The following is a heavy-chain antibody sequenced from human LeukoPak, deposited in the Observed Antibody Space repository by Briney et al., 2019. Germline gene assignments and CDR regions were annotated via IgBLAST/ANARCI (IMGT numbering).Heavy chain of an antibody. D-gene: IGHD6-25*01. CDR1: GYTFTDYY. CDR2: INPNSGGT. CDR3: VRDLGGDVDY. J-gene: IGHJ4*02. V-gene: IGHV1-2*02. Sequence: ASVKVSCKASGYTFTDYYMHWVRQAPGQGLEWMGWINPNSGGTNYAQKFQGRVTMTSDTSISTAYMELIRLRSDDTALYYCVRDLGGDVDYWGQGTLVTVSS.